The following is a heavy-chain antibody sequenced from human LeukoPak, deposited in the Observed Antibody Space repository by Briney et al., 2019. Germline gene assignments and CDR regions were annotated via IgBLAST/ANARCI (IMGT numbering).Heavy chain of an antibody. D-gene: IGHD4-17*01. Sequence: SETLSLTCAVSGGSISSGGYSWSWIRQPPGKGLEWIGYIYHSGSAYYNPSLKSRATISVDRSKNQFSLKLSSVTAADTAVYYCARSYGGNSWYFDLWGRGTLVTVSS. CDR3: ARSYGGNSWYFDL. CDR1: GGSISSGGYS. V-gene: IGHV4-30-2*01. CDR2: IYHSGSA. J-gene: IGHJ2*01.